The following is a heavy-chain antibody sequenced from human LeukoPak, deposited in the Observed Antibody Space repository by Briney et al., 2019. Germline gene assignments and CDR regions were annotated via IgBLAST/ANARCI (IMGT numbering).Heavy chain of an antibody. V-gene: IGHV6-1*01. J-gene: IGHJ5*02. CDR1: GDSVSSNSAA. CDR3: ARDSGSGWSNWFDP. Sequence: SQTLSLTCATSGDSVSSNSAAWNWIRQSPSRGLEWLGRTYYRSKWSKWCNDYAVSVKGRVTINPDTSKNQFSLQLNSVTPEDTAVYYCARDSGSGWSNWFDPWGQGTLVTVSS. CDR2: TYYRSKWSKWCN. D-gene: IGHD6-19*01.